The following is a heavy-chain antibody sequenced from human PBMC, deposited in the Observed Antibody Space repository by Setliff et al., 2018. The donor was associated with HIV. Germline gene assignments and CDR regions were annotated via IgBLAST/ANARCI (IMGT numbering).Heavy chain of an antibody. Sequence: GGSLRLSCAASEFTFGNYAMGWVRQAPGKGLEWVSAISGDGGRTYVADSVKGRFTISRDDAKNSLYLQMNSLRVEDTAVYYCAKFPVFKWFGERQGWFDLWGQGTLVTVSS. CDR1: EFTFGNYA. D-gene: IGHD3-10*01. J-gene: IGHJ5*02. CDR3: AKFPVFKWFGERQGWFDL. V-gene: IGHV3-23*01. CDR2: ISGDGGRT.